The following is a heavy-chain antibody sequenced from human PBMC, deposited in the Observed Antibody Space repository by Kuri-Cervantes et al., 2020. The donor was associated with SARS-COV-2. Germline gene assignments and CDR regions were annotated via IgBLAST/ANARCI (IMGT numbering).Heavy chain of an antibody. CDR2: IRYDGSNK. CDR3: ARDLWITYYYYYMDV. CDR1: GFTFSSYG. Sequence: GESLKISCAASGFTFSSYGMHWVRQAPGKGLEWVAFIRYDGSNKYYADSVKGRFTISRDNAKNSLYLQMNSLRAEDTAVYCCARDLWITYYYYYMDVWGKGTTVTVSS. J-gene: IGHJ6*03. D-gene: IGHD2-2*03. V-gene: IGHV3-30*02.